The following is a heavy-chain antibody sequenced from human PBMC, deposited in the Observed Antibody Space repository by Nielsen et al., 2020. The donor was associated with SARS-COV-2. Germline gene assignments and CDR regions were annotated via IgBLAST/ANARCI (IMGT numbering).Heavy chain of an antibody. D-gene: IGHD6-19*01. CDR3: ARERVSGILEY. J-gene: IGHJ4*02. Sequence: SETLSLTCAVSGASISSDNWWSWVRQPPGKGLEWLGEVFHAGSSGSTNYNPSLKSRVTLSVDKSKNQVSLTLNSVTAADTAVYYCARERVSGILEYWGQGSLVTVSS. CDR2: VFHAGSSGST. CDR1: GASISSDNW. V-gene: IGHV4-4*02.